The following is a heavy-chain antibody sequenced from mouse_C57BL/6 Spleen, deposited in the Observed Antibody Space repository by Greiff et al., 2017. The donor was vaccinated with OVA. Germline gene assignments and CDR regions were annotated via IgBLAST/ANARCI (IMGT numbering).Heavy chain of an antibody. J-gene: IGHJ2*01. CDR2: IDPENGDT. Sequence: VHVKQSGAELVRPGASVKLSCTASGFNIKDDYMHWVKQRPEQGLEWIGWIDPENGDTEYASKFQGKATITADTSSNTAYLQLSSLTSEDTAVYYCTIVTFDYWGQGTTLTVSS. CDR3: TIVTFDY. D-gene: IGHD2-5*01. V-gene: IGHV14-4*01. CDR1: GFNIKDDY.